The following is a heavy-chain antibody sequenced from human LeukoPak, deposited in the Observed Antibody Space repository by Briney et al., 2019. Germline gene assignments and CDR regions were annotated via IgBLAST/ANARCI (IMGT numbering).Heavy chain of an antibody. CDR1: GFTFSSYA. CDR2: IKHDGSEE. CDR3: AKGGRSSSWYWVY. J-gene: IGHJ4*02. D-gene: IGHD6-13*01. V-gene: IGHV3-7*01. Sequence: PGGSLRLSCAASGFTFSSYAMTWVRQAPGKGLEWVATIKHDGSEESYVDSVKGRFTISRDNAKNSLYLQMNTLRAEDTAVYYCAKGGRSSSWYWVYWGQGTLVTVSS.